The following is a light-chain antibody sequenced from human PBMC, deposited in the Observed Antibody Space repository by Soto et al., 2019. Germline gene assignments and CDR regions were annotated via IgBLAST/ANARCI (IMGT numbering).Light chain of an antibody. CDR2: DDV. Sequence: SYELTQPPSVSVAPGQTARITCGGNNIGTKSVHWYQQRPGRAPVLVVYDDVVRPSGIPERFSGSNSGNTATLTISRVEAEDEADYYCQVWDSTADHVVFGGGTKLTVL. J-gene: IGLJ2*01. CDR1: NIGTKS. CDR3: QVWDSTADHVV. V-gene: IGLV3-21*02.